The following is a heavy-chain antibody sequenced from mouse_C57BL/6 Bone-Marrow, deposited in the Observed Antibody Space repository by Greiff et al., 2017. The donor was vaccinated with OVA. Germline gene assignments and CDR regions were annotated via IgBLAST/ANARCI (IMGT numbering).Heavy chain of an antibody. J-gene: IGHJ3*01. CDR2: ICIGSGYT. D-gene: IGHD3-3*01. CDR3: ARGTRLGAWFAY. Sequence: VQLQQSGAELVRPGSSVKLSCKTSGYTFTSYGINWVKQRPGQGLEWIGYICIGSGYTEYNEKFKGKATLTSDTSSNTAFMQLSSLTSEDSAIYVCARGTRLGAWFAYWGQGTLVTVSA. CDR1: GYTFTSYG. V-gene: IGHV1-58*01.